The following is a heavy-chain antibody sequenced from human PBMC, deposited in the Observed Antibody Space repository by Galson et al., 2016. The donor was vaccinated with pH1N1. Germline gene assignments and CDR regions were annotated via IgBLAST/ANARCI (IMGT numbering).Heavy chain of an antibody. Sequence: SLRLSCAASGFIFRNYAMSWVRQAPGKGLEWVSTISASGTITYYADSVKGRYIISRDNSGNTLYLQMNSLRPDDTAVYYCAKDRAVAGIDQYFEHWGQGTLVSVST. CDR3: AKDRAVAGIDQYFEH. V-gene: IGHV3-23*01. CDR1: GFIFRNYA. CDR2: ISASGTIT. D-gene: IGHD6-19*01. J-gene: IGHJ1*01.